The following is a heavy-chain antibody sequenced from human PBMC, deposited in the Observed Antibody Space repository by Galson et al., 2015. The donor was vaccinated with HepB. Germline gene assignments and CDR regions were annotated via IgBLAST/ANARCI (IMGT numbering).Heavy chain of an antibody. CDR2: ISPVDSNT. V-gene: IGHV3-23*01. J-gene: IGHJ6*03. D-gene: IGHD2-2*01. CDR3: AKMGDCLGTSCPKSTHFYYYYFYMDV. Sequence: SLRLSCAASGLTFSTSAISWVRQAPGKGLEWVSFISPVDSNTYYADSVKGRFSMSRDDSKNTVYLQMNSLRAEDTALYYCAKMGDCLGTSCPKSTHFYYYYFYMDVWGAGTTVTVSS. CDR1: GLTFSTSA.